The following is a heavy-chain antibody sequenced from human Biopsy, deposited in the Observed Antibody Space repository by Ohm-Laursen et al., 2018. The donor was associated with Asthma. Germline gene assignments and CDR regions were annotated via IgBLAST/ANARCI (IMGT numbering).Heavy chain of an antibody. Sequence: SVKVSCNAPGGTFSNFAISWVRQAPGQGLEWLGGIMTVFGTTNYAQKFQGRVTITADESTSTAYMEVTSLRSGDTAIYYCARCQVGYSSGWSLLLKKIYYSGMDVWGQGNAVTVSS. CDR2: IMTVFGTT. CDR1: GGTFSNFA. J-gene: IGHJ6*02. CDR3: ARCQVGYSSGWSLLLKKIYYSGMDV. D-gene: IGHD6-19*01. V-gene: IGHV1-69*13.